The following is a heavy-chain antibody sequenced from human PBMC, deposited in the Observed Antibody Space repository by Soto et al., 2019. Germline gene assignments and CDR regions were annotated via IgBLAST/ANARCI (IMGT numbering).Heavy chain of an antibody. Sequence: GGSLRLSCAASQFSFRSYAMHWIRQSPGKGLEWVAVISFDGNSLHYADSVRDRFTISRDNSKNTLYLQMNSLRAEDTAVYYCAKDGGYSYGYSGYWGQGALVTVSS. CDR3: AKDGGYSYGYSGY. J-gene: IGHJ4*02. D-gene: IGHD5-18*01. V-gene: IGHV3-30-3*01. CDR2: ISFDGNSL. CDR1: QFSFRSYA.